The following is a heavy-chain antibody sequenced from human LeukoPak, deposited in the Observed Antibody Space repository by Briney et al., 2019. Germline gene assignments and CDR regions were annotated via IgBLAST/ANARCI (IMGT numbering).Heavy chain of an antibody. CDR2: VKEDGSDK. CDR1: GFTFSTSW. CDR3: ATSRHNSFDF. V-gene: IGHV3-7*05. J-gene: IGHJ5*01. D-gene: IGHD1-1*01. Sequence: GGSLRLSCAASGFTFSTSWMSWLRQAPGKGLEWVANVKEDGSDKYYVGSVKGRFTVSRDNAKNSLYLQMNSLRAEDTAVYYCATSRHNSFDFWGQGTLVTVSS.